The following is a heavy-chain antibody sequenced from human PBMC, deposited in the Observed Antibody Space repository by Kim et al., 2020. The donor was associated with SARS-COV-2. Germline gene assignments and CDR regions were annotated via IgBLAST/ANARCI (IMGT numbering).Heavy chain of an antibody. V-gene: IGHV4-34*01. J-gene: IGHJ3*01. CDR3: ARRLSSTSGGGGHYFDL. D-gene: IGHD2-2*01. Sequence: SETLSLTCAVYGGSFSGYYWSWIRQPPGKGLEWIGEINHSGRTNYNPSLKSRVTISVDTTKNQFSLKLTSVTAAETAVYYFARRLSSTSGGGGHYFDLW. CDR1: GGSFSGYY. CDR2: INHSGRT.